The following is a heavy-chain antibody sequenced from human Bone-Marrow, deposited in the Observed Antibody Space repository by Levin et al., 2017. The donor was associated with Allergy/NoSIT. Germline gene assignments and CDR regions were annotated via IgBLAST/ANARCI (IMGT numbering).Heavy chain of an antibody. CDR1: GFTVSSNY. V-gene: IGHV3-53*01. Sequence: GGSLRLSCAASGFTVSSNYMSWVRQAPGKGLEWVSVIYSGGSTYYADSVKGRFTISRDNSKNTLYLQMNSLRAEDTAVYYCARGGEESRARYVDWVLTNDAFDIWGQGTMVTVSS. CDR2: IYSGGST. D-gene: IGHD3-9*01. CDR3: ARGGEESRARYVDWVLTNDAFDI. J-gene: IGHJ3*02.